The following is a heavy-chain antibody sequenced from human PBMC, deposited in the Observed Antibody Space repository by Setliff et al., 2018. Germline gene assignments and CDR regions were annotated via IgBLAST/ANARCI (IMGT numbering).Heavy chain of an antibody. Sequence: SETLSLTCNVSGASIRNFYWTWIRQPPGKGLEWIGYVHFTGSTNYNPSLKSRVTMSVDVSKSQFSLRLSSVTAADTAVYYCARVTGFSYMDVWGKGTTVTVSS. D-gene: IGHD3-3*01. CDR2: VHFTGST. CDR1: GASIRNFY. CDR3: ARVTGFSYMDV. J-gene: IGHJ6*03. V-gene: IGHV4-59*01.